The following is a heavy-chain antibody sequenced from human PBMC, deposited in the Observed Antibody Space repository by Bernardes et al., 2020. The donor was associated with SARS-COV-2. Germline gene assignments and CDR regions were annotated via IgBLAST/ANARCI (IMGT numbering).Heavy chain of an antibody. CDR1: GFTFSSYW. V-gene: IGHV3-7*01. J-gene: IGHJ4*02. CDR3: ARDSSAYYYVDY. Sequence: GGSLRLSCAASGFTFSSYWMTWVRQAPGKGLEWVANIKQDGSEKYYVDSVKGRFTISRDNAKNSLYLQMNSLRAEDTAVYFCARDSSAYYYVDYWGQGSLVTVSS. CDR2: IKQDGSEK. D-gene: IGHD3-22*01.